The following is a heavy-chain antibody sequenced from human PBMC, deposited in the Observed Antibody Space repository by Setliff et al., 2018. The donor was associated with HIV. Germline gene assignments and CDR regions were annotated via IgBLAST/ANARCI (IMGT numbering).Heavy chain of an antibody. CDR1: GFRFRSYW. J-gene: IGHJ3*01. CDR2: VKQDGTET. D-gene: IGHD4-17*01. CDR3: ARDLTTIVTRKVFDI. V-gene: IGHV3-7*01. Sequence: GGSLRLSCAASGFRFRSYWMSWVRQAPGKGLESVANVKQDGTETLYVDSVKGRFTISRDNSRSTVYVQMNSLRAEDTAVYFCARDLTTIVTRKVFDIWGQGTKVTV.